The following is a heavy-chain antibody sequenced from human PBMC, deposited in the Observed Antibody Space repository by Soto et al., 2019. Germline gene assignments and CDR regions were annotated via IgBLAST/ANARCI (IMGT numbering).Heavy chain of an antibody. J-gene: IGHJ6*02. D-gene: IGHD3-10*01. CDR1: GFTFSSYA. CDR3: ASRVTILGMDV. V-gene: IGHV3-30-3*01. Sequence: GGSLRLSCAASGFTFSSYAMHWFRQAPGKGLEWVAVISYDGSNKYYADSVKGRFTISRDNSKNTLYLQMNSLRAEDTAVYYCASRVTILGMDVWGQGTTVTVSS. CDR2: ISYDGSNK.